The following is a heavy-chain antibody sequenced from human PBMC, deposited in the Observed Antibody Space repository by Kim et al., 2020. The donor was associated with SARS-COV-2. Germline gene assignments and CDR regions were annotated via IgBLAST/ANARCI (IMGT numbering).Heavy chain of an antibody. CDR1: GFTFGDHA. D-gene: IGHD6-13*01. V-gene: IGHV3-9*01. CDR3: AKARWSSWHFDY. J-gene: IGHJ4*02. CDR2: ISWNSGSI. Sequence: GGSLRLSCAASGFTFGDHAMHWVRQAPGKGLEWVSTISWNSGSIGYADSVKGRFTISRDNAKNSLYLQMNSLRVEDTALYYCAKARWSSWHFDYWGQGTLVAVSS.